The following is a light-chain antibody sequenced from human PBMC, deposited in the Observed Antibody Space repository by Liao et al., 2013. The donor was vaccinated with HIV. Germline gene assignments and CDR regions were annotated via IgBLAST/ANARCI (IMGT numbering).Light chain of an antibody. CDR3: QAWDSSSHVV. CDR1: RLGDKY. J-gene: IGLJ2*01. Sequence: SYELTQPPSVSVSPGQTVDISCSGDRLGDKYANWYQQKPGQPPILVMFQDNKRPSGIPERFSGSNSGNTATLTISGTQPMDEADFYCQAWDSSSHVVFGGGTRLTVL. CDR2: QDN. V-gene: IGLV3-1*01.